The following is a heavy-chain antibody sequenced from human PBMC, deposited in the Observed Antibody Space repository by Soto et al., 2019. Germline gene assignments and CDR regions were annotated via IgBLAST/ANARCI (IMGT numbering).Heavy chain of an antibody. Sequence: PGESLKISCKGSGYSFTSYWIGWVRQMPGKGLEWMGIIYPGDSDTRYSPSFQGQVTISADKSISTAYLQWSSLKASDTAMYYCARRVVAGRASYYYYGMDVWGQGTTVTSP. D-gene: IGHD6-19*01. CDR2: IYPGDSDT. J-gene: IGHJ6*02. CDR3: ARRVVAGRASYYYYGMDV. CDR1: GYSFTSYW. V-gene: IGHV5-51*01.